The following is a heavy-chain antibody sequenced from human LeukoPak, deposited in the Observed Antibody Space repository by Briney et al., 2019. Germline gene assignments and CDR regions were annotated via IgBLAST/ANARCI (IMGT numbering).Heavy chain of an antibody. CDR3: AREISGSYYYYYYYMDV. V-gene: IGHV3-30*01. Sequence: PGRSLRLSCAASGFTFSSYAMHWVRQAPGKGLEWVAVISYDGSNKYYADSVKGRFTISRDNSKNTLYLQMNSLRAEDTAVYYCAREISGSYYYYYYYMDVWGKGTTVTVSS. CDR2: ISYDGSNK. CDR1: GFTFSSYA. J-gene: IGHJ6*03. D-gene: IGHD1-26*01.